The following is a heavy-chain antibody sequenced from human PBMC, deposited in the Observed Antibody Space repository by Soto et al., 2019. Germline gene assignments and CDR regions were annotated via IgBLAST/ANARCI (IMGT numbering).Heavy chain of an antibody. D-gene: IGHD2-21*02. V-gene: IGHV3-23*01. Sequence: GGSLRLSCAASGFICSSYDMSWVRQAPGKGLEWVSTILVDGRTFYVDSVKGRFTISRDSSQNTVYLQMNSLTAGATALYYCANVTAAGGAAFRFCAQGKRLTVS. CDR2: ILVDGRT. J-gene: IGHJ3*01. CDR1: GFICSSYD. CDR3: ANVTAAGGAAFRF.